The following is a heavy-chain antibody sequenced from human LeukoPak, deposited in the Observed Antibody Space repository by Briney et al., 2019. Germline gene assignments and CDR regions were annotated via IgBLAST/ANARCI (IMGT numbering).Heavy chain of an antibody. J-gene: IGHJ4*02. V-gene: IGHV1-18*01. CDR1: GYTFTSYG. Sequence: ASVKVSCKASGYTFTSYGISWVRQAPGQGLEWMGWISAYNGNINYAQKFQGRVTITRNTSISTAYMELSSLRSEDTAVYYCARGGVITRSFDYWGQGTLVTVSS. D-gene: IGHD3-22*01. CDR2: ISAYNGNI. CDR3: ARGGVITRSFDY.